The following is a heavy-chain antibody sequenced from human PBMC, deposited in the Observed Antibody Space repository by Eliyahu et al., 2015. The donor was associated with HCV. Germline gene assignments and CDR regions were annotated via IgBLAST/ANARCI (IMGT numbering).Heavy chain of an antibody. V-gene: IGHV3-15*01. CDR1: GFXFSNAX. D-gene: IGHD6-19*01. CDR3: TTVAVAGTNWFDP. J-gene: IGHJ5*02. Sequence: EVQLVESGGGLVKPGGSLRLSCAASGFXFSNAXMSWVRQAPGKGLEWVGRIKSKTDGGTTDYAAPVKGRFTISRDDSKNTLYLQMNSLKTEDTAVYYCTTVAVAGTNWFDPWGQGTLVTVSS. CDR2: IKSKTDGGTT.